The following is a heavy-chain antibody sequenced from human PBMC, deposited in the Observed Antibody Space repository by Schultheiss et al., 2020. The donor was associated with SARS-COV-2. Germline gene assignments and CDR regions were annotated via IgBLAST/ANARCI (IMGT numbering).Heavy chain of an antibody. Sequence: SQTLSLTCTVSGGSINSGGYYWTWMRQHPGLGLEWIGYIYHTGSTYSNPSLTSRLTLSVDTSKNHFSLNLTSVTAADTAIYFCARGITVFGVVATPKFYYGLDVWGQGTTVTVSS. V-gene: IGHV4-31*03. CDR3: ARGITVFGVVATPKFYYGLDV. CDR2: IYHTGST. D-gene: IGHD3-3*01. CDR1: GGSINSGGYY. J-gene: IGHJ6*02.